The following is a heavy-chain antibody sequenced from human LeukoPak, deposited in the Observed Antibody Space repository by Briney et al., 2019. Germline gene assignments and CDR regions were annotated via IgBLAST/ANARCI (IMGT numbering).Heavy chain of an antibody. CDR1: GYTFTSYG. CDR2: ISAYNGNT. D-gene: IGHD4-17*01. Sequence: ASVKVSCKASGYTFTSYGISWVRQAPGQGLEWMGWISAYNGNTNYAQKLQGRVTMTTDTSTSTAYMELRSLRSDDTAVYYCARDSHGSATGYYYYMDVWGKGTTVTVSS. CDR3: ARDSHGSATGYYYYMDV. V-gene: IGHV1-18*01. J-gene: IGHJ6*03.